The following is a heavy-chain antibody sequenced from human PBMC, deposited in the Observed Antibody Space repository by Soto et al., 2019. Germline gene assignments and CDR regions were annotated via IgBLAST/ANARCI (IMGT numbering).Heavy chain of an antibody. Sequence: GGSLRLSCAASGFTVSSNYMSWVRQAPGKGLEWVSVIYSGGSTYYADSVKGRFTISRDNSKNTLYLQMNSLRAEDTAVYYCASGGYCSSTSCHSDIDYWGQGTLVTVSS. J-gene: IGHJ4*02. D-gene: IGHD2-2*01. CDR3: ASGGYCSSTSCHSDIDY. CDR1: GFTVSSNY. CDR2: IYSGGST. V-gene: IGHV3-53*01.